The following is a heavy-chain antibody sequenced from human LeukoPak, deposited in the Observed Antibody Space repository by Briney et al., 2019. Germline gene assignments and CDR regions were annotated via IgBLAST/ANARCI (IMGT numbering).Heavy chain of an antibody. Sequence: ASVKVSCKASEYTFTRYTMNWVRQAPGQGLEWMGIINPSGGSTSYAQKFQGRVTMTRDTSTSTVYMELSSLRSEDTAVYYCARTTRDSYGFDYWGQGTLVTVSS. CDR3: ARTTRDSYGFDY. CDR1: EYTFTRYT. D-gene: IGHD5-18*01. CDR2: INPSGGST. V-gene: IGHV1-46*01. J-gene: IGHJ4*02.